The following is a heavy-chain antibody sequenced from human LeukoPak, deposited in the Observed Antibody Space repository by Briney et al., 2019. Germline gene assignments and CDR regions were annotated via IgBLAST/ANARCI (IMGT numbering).Heavy chain of an antibody. D-gene: IGHD3-3*01. V-gene: IGHV3-23*01. CDR1: GFTFSTYA. Sequence: GGSLRLSCAASGFTFSTYAMSWVRQAPGKGLEWVSGISGRGDSTYNADSVKGRFTVSRDNSKNTLYLQMNSLTAEDTAVYYCAKGQGGDFWSGSAYFDWGQGTLVTVSS. J-gene: IGHJ4*02. CDR2: ISGRGDST. CDR3: AKGQGGDFWSGSAYFD.